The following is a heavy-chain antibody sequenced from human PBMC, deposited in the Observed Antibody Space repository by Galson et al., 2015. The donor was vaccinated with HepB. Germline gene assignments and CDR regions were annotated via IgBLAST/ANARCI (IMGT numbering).Heavy chain of an antibody. Sequence: SLRLSCAASGFTFSNFWMNWVRQAPGKGPEWVSRINIDGSSTTYGDSVRGRFTISRDNAKNTLYLQMNSLRAEDTAVYYCARGHSGLRVWGQGTMVTVSS. CDR2: INIDGSST. J-gene: IGHJ3*01. D-gene: IGHD5-12*01. V-gene: IGHV3-74*01. CDR1: GFTFSNFW. CDR3: ARGHSGLRV.